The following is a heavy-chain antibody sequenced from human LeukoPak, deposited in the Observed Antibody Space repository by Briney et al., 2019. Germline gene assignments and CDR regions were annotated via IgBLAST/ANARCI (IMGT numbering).Heavy chain of an antibody. CDR1: GGSISSGGHS. CDR3: ARASILTGYFDP. V-gene: IGHV4-30-2*01. D-gene: IGHD3-9*01. J-gene: IGHJ5*02. CDR2: IYHSGST. Sequence: SETLSLTCAVSGGSISSGGHSWSWIRQPPGKGLEWIGYIYHSGSTYYNPSLKSRVTISVDRSKNQFSLNLSSVTAADTAMYYCARASILTGYFDPWGQGTLVTVSS.